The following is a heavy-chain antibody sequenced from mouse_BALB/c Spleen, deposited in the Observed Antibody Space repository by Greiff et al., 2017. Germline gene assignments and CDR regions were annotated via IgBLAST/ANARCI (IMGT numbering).Heavy chain of an antibody. CDR1: GYTFTSYV. D-gene: IGHD1-1*01. V-gene: IGHV1-14*01. Sequence: EVHLVESGPELVKPGASVKMSCKASGYTFTSYVMHWVKQKPGQGLEWIGYINPYNDGTKYNEKFKGKATLTSDKSSSTAYMELSSLTSEDSAVYYCARGGNYYGSSDYFDYWGQGTTLTVSS. CDR2: INPYNDGT. CDR3: ARGGNYYGSSDYFDY. J-gene: IGHJ2*01.